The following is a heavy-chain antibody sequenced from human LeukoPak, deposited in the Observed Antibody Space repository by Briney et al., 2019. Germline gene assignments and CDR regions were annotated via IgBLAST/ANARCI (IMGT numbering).Heavy chain of an antibody. CDR2: ISSSGSTI. D-gene: IGHD6-19*01. CDR3: TRHRAVYAFDI. V-gene: IGHV3-11*01. Sequence: GGSLRLSCAASGFTFSDYYMSWIRQAPGKGLESVSYISSSGSTIDYADSVKGRFTISRDNAKNSLYLQMNSLRAEDTAVYYCTRHRAVYAFDIWGQGTMVTVSS. CDR1: GFTFSDYY. J-gene: IGHJ3*02.